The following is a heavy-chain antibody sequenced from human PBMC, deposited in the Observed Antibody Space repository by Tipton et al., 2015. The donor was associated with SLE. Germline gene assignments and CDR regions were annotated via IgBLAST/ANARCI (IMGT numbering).Heavy chain of an antibody. Sequence: TLSLTCSVSGGSISNYYWSWIRQPPGKGLEWIGYVHYNGNNHNNPSLKSRLTISLDRSKNQFSLNLRSVTATDTAVYYCARGAYDWRCYFVDSWGQGLLVSVSS. CDR2: VHYNGNN. CDR3: ARGAYDWRCYFVDS. D-gene: IGHD1-20*01. J-gene: IGHJ5*01. V-gene: IGHV4-59*01. CDR1: GGSISNYY.